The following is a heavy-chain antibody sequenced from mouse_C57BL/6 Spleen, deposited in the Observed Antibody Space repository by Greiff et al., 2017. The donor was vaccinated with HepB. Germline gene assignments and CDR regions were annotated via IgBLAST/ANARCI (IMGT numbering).Heavy chain of an antibody. Sequence: EVMLVESGGDLVKPGGSLKLSCAASGFTFSSYGMSWVRQTPDKRLEWVATISSGGSYTYYPDSVKGRFTISRDDAKNTLDLQMSSLKSEDTAMYYGARPMGKKEFAYWGQGTLVTGSA. V-gene: IGHV5-6*02. D-gene: IGHD1-1*02. CDR3: ARPMGKKEFAY. J-gene: IGHJ3*01. CDR1: GFTFSSYG. CDR2: ISSGGSYT.